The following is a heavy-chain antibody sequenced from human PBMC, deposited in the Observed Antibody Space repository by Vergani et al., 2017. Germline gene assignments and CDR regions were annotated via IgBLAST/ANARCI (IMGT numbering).Heavy chain of an antibody. CDR3: ARVSYDSSGYSQPPPYYFDY. J-gene: IGHJ4*02. V-gene: IGHV3-30-3*01. Sequence: VQLVESGGGLVQPGRSLRLSCAASGFTFSSYAMHWVRQAPGKGLEWVAVISYDGSNKYYADSVKGRFTISRDNSKNTLYLQMNSLRAEDTAVYYCARVSYDSSGYSQPPPYYFDYWGQGTLVTVSS. CDR2: ISYDGSNK. CDR1: GFTFSSYA. D-gene: IGHD3-22*01.